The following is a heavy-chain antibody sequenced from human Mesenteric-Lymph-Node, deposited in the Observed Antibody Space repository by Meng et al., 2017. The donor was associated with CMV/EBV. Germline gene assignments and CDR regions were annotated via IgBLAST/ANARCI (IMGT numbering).Heavy chain of an antibody. V-gene: IGHV3-23*01. Sequence: GESLKISCAASGFTFSNYWMSWVRQAPGKGLEWVSHITGNGPNSYYADSVKGRFTISRDNSKNTLYLHMNSLRAEDTAVYYCAKSPFDTWGQGTLVTVSS. CDR1: GFTFSNYW. CDR2: ITGNGPNS. J-gene: IGHJ4*02. CDR3: AKSPFDT.